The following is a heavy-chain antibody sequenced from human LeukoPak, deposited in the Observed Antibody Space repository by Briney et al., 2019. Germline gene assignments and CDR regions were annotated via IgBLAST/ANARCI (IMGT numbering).Heavy chain of an antibody. J-gene: IGHJ4*02. CDR2: IYYSGST. D-gene: IGHD3-22*01. CDR1: GGSFSGYY. V-gene: IGHV4-59*12. Sequence: SETLSLTCAVYGGSFSGYYWSWIRQPPGKGLEWIGYIYYSGSTDYNPSLKSRVTISVDTSKNQFSLKLSSVTAADTAVYYCARARVNSGYPNWSQGTLVTVSS. CDR3: ARARVNSGYPN.